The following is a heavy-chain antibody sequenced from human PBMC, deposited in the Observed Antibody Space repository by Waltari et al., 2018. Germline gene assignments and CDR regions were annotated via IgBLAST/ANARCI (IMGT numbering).Heavy chain of an antibody. Sequence: VQLVQSGIEVKKPGASVKVSFEAAGYMFTANIIHWVRQAPGQGLEWMGWVNPNSGDTGSTQKFQGRLSMTRDASTSTAFMDLSGLTSDDTAVYYCARESERGYDLDSWGQGTLV. V-gene: IGHV1-2*02. CDR3: ARESERGYDLDS. D-gene: IGHD5-12*01. CDR1: GYMFTANI. J-gene: IGHJ5*01. CDR2: VNPNSGDT.